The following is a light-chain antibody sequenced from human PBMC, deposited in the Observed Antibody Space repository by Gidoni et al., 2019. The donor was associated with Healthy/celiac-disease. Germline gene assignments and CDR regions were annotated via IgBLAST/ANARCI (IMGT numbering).Light chain of an antibody. CDR1: SSDVGGYNY. Sequence: QSALTQPRSVSGSPGQSVTISCTGTSSDVGGYNYVSWYHQHPGKAPKLMIYDVSKRPSGVPDRFSGSKSGNTASLTISGLQAEDEADYYCCSYAGSFHVVFGGGTKLTVL. V-gene: IGLV2-11*01. CDR2: DVS. J-gene: IGLJ2*01. CDR3: CSYAGSFHVV.